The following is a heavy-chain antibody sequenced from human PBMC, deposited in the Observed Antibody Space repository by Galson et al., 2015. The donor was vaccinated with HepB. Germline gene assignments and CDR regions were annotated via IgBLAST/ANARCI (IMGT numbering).Heavy chain of an antibody. CDR2: ISWNSGSI. V-gene: IGHV3-9*01. D-gene: IGHD4-17*01. Sequence: SLRLSCAASGFTFSSYGMHWVRQAPGKGLEWVSGISWNSGSIGYADSVKGRFTISRDNAKNSLYLQMNSLRAEDTALYYCAKDIRLDSLGTVTYYYGMDVWGQGTTVTVSS. CDR1: GFTFSSYG. J-gene: IGHJ6*02. CDR3: AKDIRLDSLGTVTYYYGMDV.